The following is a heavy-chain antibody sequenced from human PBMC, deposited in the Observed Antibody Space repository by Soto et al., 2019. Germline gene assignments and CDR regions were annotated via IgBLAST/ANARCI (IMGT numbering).Heavy chain of an antibody. J-gene: IGHJ4*02. D-gene: IGHD2-2*01. V-gene: IGHV3-23*01. CDR3: AKDKPKYCSSTSCYADYFDY. CDR2: ISGSGGST. Sequence: GGSLRLSCAASGFTFSSYAMSWVRQAPGKGLEWFSAISGSGGSTYYADSVKGRFTISRDNSKNTLYLQMNSLRAEDTAVYYCAKDKPKYCSSTSCYADYFDYWGQGTLVTVSS. CDR1: GFTFSSYA.